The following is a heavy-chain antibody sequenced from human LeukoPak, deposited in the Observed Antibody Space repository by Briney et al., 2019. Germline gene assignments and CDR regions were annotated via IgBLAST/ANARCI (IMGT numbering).Heavy chain of an antibody. CDR1: GFTFDDYA. J-gene: IGHJ3*02. Sequence: GGSLRLSCAASGFTFDDYAMHWVRQAPGKGLEWVSGISWNSGTKGYVDSVKGRFTISRDNAKNSLYLQMNSLRAEDTALYYCAKDRAFGGVTVISAFDIWGQGTMVTVSS. D-gene: IGHD3-16*02. CDR3: AKDRAFGGVTVISAFDI. V-gene: IGHV3-9*01. CDR2: ISWNSGTK.